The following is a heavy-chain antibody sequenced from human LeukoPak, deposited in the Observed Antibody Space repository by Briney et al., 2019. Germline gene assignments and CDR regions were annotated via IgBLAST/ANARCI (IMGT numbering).Heavy chain of an antibody. CDR3: ARGQLGHYYYYGMAV. CDR2: ISSSSSYI. CDR1: GFTFSSYS. Sequence: PGGSLRLSCAASGFTFSSYSMNWVRQAPGKGLEWVSSISSSSSYIYYADSVKGRFTISRDNAKNSLYLQMNSLRAEDTAVYYCARGQLGHYYYYGMAVWGQGTTVTVSS. D-gene: IGHD6-6*01. J-gene: IGHJ6*02. V-gene: IGHV3-21*01.